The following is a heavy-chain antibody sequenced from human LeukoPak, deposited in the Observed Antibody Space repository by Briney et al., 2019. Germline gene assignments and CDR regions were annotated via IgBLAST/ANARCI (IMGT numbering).Heavy chain of an antibody. CDR1: GFTFSRYW. CDR2: VTSDGSST. CDR3: LRDLNWSLDQ. Sequence: GGSLRLSCAASGFTFSRYWMHWVRQAPGKGLVWVSHVTSDGSSTSYADSVKGRFTISRDNAKNTVYLQMNSLRVEDTAVYYCLRDLNWSLDQWGQGTLVTVSS. D-gene: IGHD1-20*01. J-gene: IGHJ4*02. V-gene: IGHV3-74*01.